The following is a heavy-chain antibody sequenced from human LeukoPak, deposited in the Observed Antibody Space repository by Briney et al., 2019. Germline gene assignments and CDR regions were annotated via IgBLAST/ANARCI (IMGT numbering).Heavy chain of an antibody. CDR2: MNPNSGNT. CDR3: ARDRLRLGYERTNWFDP. J-gene: IGHJ5*02. Sequence: ASVKVSCKASGYTFTTYDITWVRQATGQGLEWMGWMNPNSGNTAYAQKFQGRVTITRNTSISTAYMELSSLRSEDTAVYYCARDRLRLGYERTNWFDPWGQGTLVTVSS. D-gene: IGHD2-15*01. CDR1: GYTFTTYD. V-gene: IGHV1-8*03.